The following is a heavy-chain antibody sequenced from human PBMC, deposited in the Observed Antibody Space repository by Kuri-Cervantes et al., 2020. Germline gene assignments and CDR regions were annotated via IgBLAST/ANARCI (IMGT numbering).Heavy chain of an antibody. Sequence: GSLRLSCTVSGGSISSDYWSWIRQPPGKGLEWLGYIYNGVSPNYNPSLNSRVTISVDTSKNQFSLKLRSVTAADTAVYYCAREPLYDYIWGSYRYFDYWGQGTLVTVSS. CDR3: AREPLYDYIWGSYRYFDY. J-gene: IGHJ4*02. CDR1: GGSISSDY. V-gene: IGHV4-59*13. CDR2: IYNGVSP. D-gene: IGHD3-16*02.